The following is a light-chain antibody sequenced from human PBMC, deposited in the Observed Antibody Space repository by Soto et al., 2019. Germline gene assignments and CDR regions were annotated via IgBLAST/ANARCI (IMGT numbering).Light chain of an antibody. Sequence: QSVLTQPPSASGTPGQRVNISCSGSSSNIGSNYVYWYRQFPGTAPKLLIQRNNQRPSGVPARFTGSKSGTSASLAIDGLQSDDEADYYCAAWDDSLNGPVFGGGTKLTVL. V-gene: IGLV1-47*01. CDR3: AAWDDSLNGPV. J-gene: IGLJ2*01. CDR2: RNN. CDR1: SSNIGSNY.